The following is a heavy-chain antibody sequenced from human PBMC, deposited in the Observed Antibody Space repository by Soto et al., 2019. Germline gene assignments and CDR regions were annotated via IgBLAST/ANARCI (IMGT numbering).Heavy chain of an antibody. CDR3: GRDSYDILTGYFIYGMDV. CDR1: GCTFTSYG. V-gene: IGHV1-18*01. J-gene: IGHJ6*02. D-gene: IGHD3-9*01. Sequence: QVQLVQSGAEVKKPGASVKVSCKASGCTFTSYGISWVRQAPGQGLEWMGWISAYNGNTIYAQKLQGRDTMTTETSTSTAYMELRSRRSDDTAVYYCGRDSYDILTGYFIYGMDVWGQGTTVTVSS. CDR2: ISAYNGNT.